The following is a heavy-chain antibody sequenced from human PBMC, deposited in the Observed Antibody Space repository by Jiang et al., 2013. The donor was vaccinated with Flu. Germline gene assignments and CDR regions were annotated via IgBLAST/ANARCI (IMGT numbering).Heavy chain of an antibody. CDR2: IGSSGNYI. J-gene: IGHJ5*02. D-gene: IGHD3-16*01. V-gene: IGHV3-21*06. CDR3: ARDQRIIMIQGLTDNWFDP. Sequence: VQLVESGGGLVKPGGSLRLSCAASGFTFSTYNMNWVRQAPGKGLEWVSSIGSSGNYIYYADSVKGRFTISRDNAKNVLYLQMNSLRAEDTAVYYCARDQRIIMIQGLTDNWFDPWGQGTLVTVSS. CDR1: GFTFSTYN.